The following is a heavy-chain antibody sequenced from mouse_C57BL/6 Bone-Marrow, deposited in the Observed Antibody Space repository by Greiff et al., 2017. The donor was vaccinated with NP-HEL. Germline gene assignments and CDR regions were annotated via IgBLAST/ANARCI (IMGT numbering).Heavy chain of an antibody. D-gene: IGHD1-2*01. Sequence: QVQLQQSGAELVRPGASVKLSCKASGYTFTDYYINWVKQRPGQGLEWIARIYPGSGNTYYNEKFKGKATLTAEKSSSTAYMQLSSLTSEDSAVYFCARGDYGPFAYWGQGTLVTVSA. CDR2: IYPGSGNT. J-gene: IGHJ3*01. CDR3: ARGDYGPFAY. V-gene: IGHV1-76*01. CDR1: GYTFTDYY.